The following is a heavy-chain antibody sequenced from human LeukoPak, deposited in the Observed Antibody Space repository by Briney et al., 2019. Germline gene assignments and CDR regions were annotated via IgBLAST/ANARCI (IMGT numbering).Heavy chain of an antibody. Sequence: GGSLRLSCAASGFTFSTYAMSWVRQAPGKGLEWVSGISARGGSTSYADSVKGRFSISRDNSKSTLYLQMNSLRAEDTAVYFCAKYLYYDSSGYSLDYWGQGTLVTVSS. CDR3: AKYLYYDSSGYSLDY. J-gene: IGHJ4*02. V-gene: IGHV3-23*01. CDR2: ISARGGST. CDR1: GFTFSTYA. D-gene: IGHD3-22*01.